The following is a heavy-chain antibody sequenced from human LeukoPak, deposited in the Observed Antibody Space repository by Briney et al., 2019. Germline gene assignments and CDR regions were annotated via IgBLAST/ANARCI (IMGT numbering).Heavy chain of an antibody. J-gene: IGHJ4*02. CDR2: IKQDGSEK. D-gene: IGHD3-3*01. CDR3: TRDFGRSSYYFDF. V-gene: IGHV3-7*01. Sequence: GGSLRRSCAASGFSFSSDGMSWVRQAPGKGLEWVANIKQDGSEKYYVDSVRGRVTISRDNAENSLFLQMNRLRVEDTAVYYCTRDFGRSSYYFDFWGQGPLVPVSS. CDR1: GFSFSSDG.